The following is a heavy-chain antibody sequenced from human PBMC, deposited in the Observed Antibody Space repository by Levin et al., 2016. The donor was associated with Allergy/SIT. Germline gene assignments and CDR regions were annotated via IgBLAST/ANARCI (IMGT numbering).Heavy chain of an antibody. CDR2: ISDSGSTI. V-gene: IGHV3-48*03. D-gene: IGHD4-11*01. CDR3: ARDVAMDDYNNYHPFDY. Sequence: GESLKISCAASGFTFSSFEMIWVRQAPGKGLEWVSYISDSGSTIYYADSVKGRFTISRDNAKNSLYLQMNSLRAEDTAVYYCARDVAMDDYNNYHPFDYWGQGTLVTVSS. CDR1: GFTFSSFE. J-gene: IGHJ4*02.